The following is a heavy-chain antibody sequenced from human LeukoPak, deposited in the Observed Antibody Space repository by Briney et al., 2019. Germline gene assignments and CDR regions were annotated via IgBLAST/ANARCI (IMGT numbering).Heavy chain of an antibody. CDR2: IYSGGST. J-gene: IGHJ6*02. V-gene: IGHV3-66*01. D-gene: IGHD6-19*01. CDR3: ARNSRIAVAGMDCCYGMDV. Sequence: GGSLRLSCAASGFTVSSKYMSWVRQAPGKGLEWVSVIYSGGSTYYADSVKGRFTISRDNSKDTLYLQMNSLRAEDTAVYYCARNSRIAVAGMDCCYGMDVWGQGTTVTVSS. CDR1: GFTVSSKY.